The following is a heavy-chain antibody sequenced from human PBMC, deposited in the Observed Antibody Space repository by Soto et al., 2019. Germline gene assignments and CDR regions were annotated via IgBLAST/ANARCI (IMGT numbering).Heavy chain of an antibody. CDR1: GDTFSSYA. CDR3: AKGFIRDCGGDCTVDT. CDR2: IIPTFGRT. V-gene: IGHV1-69*18. Sequence: QVQLVQSGAEVKKPGSSVKVSCKASGDTFSSYAISWVRQAPGKGLEWMGKIIPTFGRTNYAQKFQGRLTISADDSTSTAYMELTSLESDDTAVYYCAKGFIRDCGGDCTVDTWGQGTLVTVSS. D-gene: IGHD2-21*02. J-gene: IGHJ5*02.